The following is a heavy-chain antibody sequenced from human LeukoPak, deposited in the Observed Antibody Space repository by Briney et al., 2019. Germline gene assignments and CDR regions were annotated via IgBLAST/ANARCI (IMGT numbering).Heavy chain of an antibody. V-gene: IGHV3-21*01. CDR2: ISSSSSYI. J-gene: IGHJ4*02. Sequence: GGSLRLSCAASGFTFDDYAMHWVRQAPGKGLEWVSSISSSSSYIYYADSVKGRFTISRDNAKNSLYLQMNSLRAEDTAVYYCARDLVAVAGIDYWGQGTLVTVSS. CDR3: ARDLVAVAGIDY. D-gene: IGHD6-19*01. CDR1: GFTFDDYA.